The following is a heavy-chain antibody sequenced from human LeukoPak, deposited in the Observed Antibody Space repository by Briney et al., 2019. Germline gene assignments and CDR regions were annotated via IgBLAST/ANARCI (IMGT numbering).Heavy chain of an antibody. J-gene: IGHJ4*02. CDR1: GFTFSTYW. D-gene: IGHD3-3*01. CDR3: AGHFGAWHYFDY. CDR2: INRDASSI. V-gene: IGHV3-74*01. Sequence: PGGSLRLSCAASGFTFSTYWMHWGRQATGKGLVWVSRINRDASSIAYADSVQGRFTISRDNAKNTLYLQMNNLRAEDTAVYYCAGHFGAWHYFDYWGQGTLVTVSS.